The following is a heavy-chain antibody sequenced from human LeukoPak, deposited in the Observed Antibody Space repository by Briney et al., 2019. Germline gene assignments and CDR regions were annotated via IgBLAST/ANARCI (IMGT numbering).Heavy chain of an antibody. Sequence: GGSLRLSCVASGFTFSDHYMDWVRQAPGKGLEWVGRTRNKANSYTTEYAASVKGGFTISRDDSKNSLYLEMNSLKTEDTAVYYCARDPSLNLWGKGTTVTVSS. CDR2: TRNKANSYTT. CDR3: ARDPSLNL. J-gene: IGHJ6*04. CDR1: GFTFSDHY. V-gene: IGHV3-72*01. D-gene: IGHD1-14*01.